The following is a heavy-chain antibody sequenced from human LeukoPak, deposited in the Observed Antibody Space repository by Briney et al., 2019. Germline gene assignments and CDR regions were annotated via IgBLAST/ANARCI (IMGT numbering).Heavy chain of an antibody. CDR1: GGSFSGYY. D-gene: IGHD3-10*01. Sequence: SKTLSLTCAVYGGSFSGYYWSWIRQPPGKGLEWIGEINHSGSTNYNPSLKSRVTISVDTSKNQFSLKLSSVTAADTAVYYCASLAMVRGVKFDYWGQGTLVTVSS. V-gene: IGHV4-34*01. J-gene: IGHJ4*02. CDR2: INHSGST. CDR3: ASLAMVRGVKFDY.